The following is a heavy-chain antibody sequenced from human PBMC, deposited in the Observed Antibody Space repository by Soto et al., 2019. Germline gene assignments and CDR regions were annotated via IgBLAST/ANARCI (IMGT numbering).Heavy chain of an antibody. D-gene: IGHD1-7*01. Sequence: TLSLSGGVSGGSITSGSFYWGWIRQFPGKGLEWIGYIHYRGSSNYNPSLKSRLHISVDTSQNQFSLKLTSLTAADTAVYYCARIYPGIIGTFDYWGQGTLVTVYS. CDR1: GGSITSGSFY. V-gene: IGHV4-31*11. CDR3: ARIYPGIIGTFDY. J-gene: IGHJ4*02. CDR2: IHYRGSS.